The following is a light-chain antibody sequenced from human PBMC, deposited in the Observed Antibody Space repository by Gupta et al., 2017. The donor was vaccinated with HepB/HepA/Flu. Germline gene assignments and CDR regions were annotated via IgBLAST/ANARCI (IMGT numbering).Light chain of an antibody. J-gene: IGKJ4*02. Sequence: DIVMTQSPDSLAVSLGERATINCKSSQNGLHSSNNKNNLAWYQQKGGQPPKLLIYWASTREFGVPDRFSGSGSGTDFTLTISSLQAEDVAVYYCQQEDSIPITFGGGTKVEIK. CDR2: WAS. CDR1: QNGLHSSNNKNN. V-gene: IGKV4-1*01. CDR3: QQEDSIPIT.